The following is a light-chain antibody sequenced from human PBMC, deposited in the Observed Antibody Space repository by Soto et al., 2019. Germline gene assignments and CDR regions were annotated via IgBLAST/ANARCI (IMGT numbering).Light chain of an antibody. J-gene: IGKJ1*01. Sequence: DIQITQSPSTLSASVGDRVTITCRASQTISTWLAWYQQKSGKAPKLLIYKASSLESGVPSRFSGSGSGTEFTLTISSLQPDDFATYYCQQYNSYPTFGQGTKVDIK. V-gene: IGKV1-5*03. CDR1: QTISTW. CDR3: QQYNSYPT. CDR2: KAS.